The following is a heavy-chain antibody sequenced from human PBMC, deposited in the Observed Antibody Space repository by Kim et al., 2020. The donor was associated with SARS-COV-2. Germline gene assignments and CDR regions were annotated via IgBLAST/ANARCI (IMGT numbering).Heavy chain of an antibody. CDR3: AREGVYGDYYYGMDV. V-gene: IGHV4-61*02. D-gene: IGHD4-17*01. Sequence: SETLSLTCTVSGGSISSGSYYWSWIRQPAGKGLEWIGRIYTSGSTNYNPSLKSRVTISVDTSKNQFSLKLSSVTAADTAVYYCAREGVYGDYYYGMDVWGQGTTVTVSS. CDR1: GGSISSGSYY. CDR2: IYTSGST. J-gene: IGHJ6*02.